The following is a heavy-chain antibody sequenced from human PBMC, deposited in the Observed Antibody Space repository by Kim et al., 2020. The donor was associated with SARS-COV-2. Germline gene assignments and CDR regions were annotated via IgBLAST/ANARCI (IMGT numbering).Heavy chain of an antibody. CDR2: IYYSGST. Sequence: SETLSLTCTVSGGSISSYYWSWIRQPPGKGLEWIGYIYYSGSTNYNPSLKSRVTISVDTSKNQISLKLSSVTAADTAVYYCARLWFGELSIDYWGQGTLVTVSS. D-gene: IGHD3-10*01. J-gene: IGHJ4*02. V-gene: IGHV4-59*08. CDR1: GGSISSYY. CDR3: ARLWFGELSIDY.